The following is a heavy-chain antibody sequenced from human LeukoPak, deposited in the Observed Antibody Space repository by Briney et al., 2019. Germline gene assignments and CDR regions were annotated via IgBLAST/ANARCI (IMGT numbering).Heavy chain of an antibody. J-gene: IGHJ4*02. Sequence: PSETLSLTCAVYGGSFSRYYWSWILQPPGKGLEWIGEINHSGSTNYNPSLKSRVTISVDTSKNQFSLKLSSVTAADTAVYYCASVVAVAGNDYFDYGGQGTLVTVSS. CDR3: ASVVAVAGNDYFDY. CDR2: INHSGST. CDR1: GGSFSRYY. D-gene: IGHD6-19*01. V-gene: IGHV4-34*01.